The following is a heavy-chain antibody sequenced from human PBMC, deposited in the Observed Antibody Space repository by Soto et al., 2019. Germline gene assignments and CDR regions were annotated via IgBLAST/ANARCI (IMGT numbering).Heavy chain of an antibody. CDR2: ITHSGST. D-gene: IGHD2-2*02. V-gene: IGHV4-34*01. J-gene: IGHJ4*02. CDR3: ARGSPSKYQLLYEGSPYYFDY. CDR1: GRSFSGYY. Sequence: SETLSLTCAVYGRSFSGYYGSWIPQTPGKGLDWIEEITHSGSTNYNPSLKSRVTISVDTSKNQFSLTLSSVTAADTAVYYCARGSPSKYQLLYEGSPYYFDYWGQGTLVTVSS.